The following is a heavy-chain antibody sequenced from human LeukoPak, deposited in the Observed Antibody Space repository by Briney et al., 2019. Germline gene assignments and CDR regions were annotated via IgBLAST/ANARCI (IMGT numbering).Heavy chain of an antibody. D-gene: IGHD2-8*01. Sequence: GGSLRLSCAASGFTFSSYSMNWVRQAPGKGLEWVSYISGSGSSIYYANSVKGRFTISRNSAKNSLYLQMNSLRAEDTAVYYCARGKMGYYGMDVWGQGTTVTVSS. CDR1: GFTFSSYS. CDR3: ARGKMGYYGMDV. CDR2: ISGSGSSI. V-gene: IGHV3-48*01. J-gene: IGHJ6*02.